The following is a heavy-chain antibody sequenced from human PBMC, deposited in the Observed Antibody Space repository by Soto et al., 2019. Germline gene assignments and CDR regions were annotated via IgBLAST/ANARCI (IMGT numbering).Heavy chain of an antibody. CDR1: GYTFSSYA. CDR3: ARGGPPIDY. V-gene: IGHV1-3*01. Sequence: ASVNVSCKTSGYTFSSYAMQWVRQAPGQRRVWMGWINAGNGNTKYSQKFQGRVTITRDTSASTAYMELSSLRSEDTAVYYCARGGPPIDYWGQGTLVTVSS. J-gene: IGHJ4*02. D-gene: IGHD3-10*01. CDR2: INAGNGNT.